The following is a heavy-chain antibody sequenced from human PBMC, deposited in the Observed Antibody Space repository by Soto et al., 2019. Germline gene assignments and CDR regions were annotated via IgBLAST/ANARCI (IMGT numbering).Heavy chain of an antibody. CDR1: GFTFSRYS. D-gene: IGHD3-10*01. V-gene: IGHV3-48*01. Sequence: PGGSLRLSCAASGFTFSRYSMNWVRQAPGKGLEWVSYISSSSRTIYCADSVKGRFTTSRDNAKNSLYLQMNSLRAEDTAVYYCARDLIWGQGTLVTVSS. J-gene: IGHJ4*02. CDR3: ARDLI. CDR2: ISSSSRTI.